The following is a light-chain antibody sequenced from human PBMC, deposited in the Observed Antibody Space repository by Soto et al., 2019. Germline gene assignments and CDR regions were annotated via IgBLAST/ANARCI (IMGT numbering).Light chain of an antibody. J-gene: IGKJ1*01. V-gene: IGKV1-5*01. CDR3: QQYKSYWT. Sequence: DVQMTQSPSTLSASVVDRFTITFRASQRISTWLAWYQQKPGKAPKLLISDASSLETGVPSRFSGSGSGTEFTLTINSLQPDDFATYYCQQYKSYWTFGQGTKVDIK. CDR2: DAS. CDR1: QRISTW.